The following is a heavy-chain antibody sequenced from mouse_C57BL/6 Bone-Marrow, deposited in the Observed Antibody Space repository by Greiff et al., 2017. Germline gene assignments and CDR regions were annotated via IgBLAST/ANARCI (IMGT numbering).Heavy chain of an antibody. Sequence: EVKVEESGGGLVQPGGSLKLSCAASGFTFSDYGMAWVRQAPRKGPEWVAFISNLAYSIYYADTVTGRFTISRENAKNTLYLEMSSLRSEDTAMYYCARGDVWGTGTTVTVSS. V-gene: IGHV5-15*04. CDR3: ARGDV. CDR1: GFTFSDYG. J-gene: IGHJ1*03. CDR2: ISNLAYSI.